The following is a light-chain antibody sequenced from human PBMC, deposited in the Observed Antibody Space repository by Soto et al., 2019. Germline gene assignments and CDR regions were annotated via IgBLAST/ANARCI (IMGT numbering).Light chain of an antibody. Sequence: LTQPASVSGSPGQSITISCTGTSGDIGSYNRVSWYQQHPGKAPKLIIYEVTDRPSGVSNRFSGSKSGNTASLTISGLQAEDEAEYYCSSYTNINTRAGVFGTGTKVTVL. CDR3: SSYTNINTRAGV. CDR2: EVT. CDR1: SGDIGSYNR. V-gene: IGLV2-14*01. J-gene: IGLJ1*01.